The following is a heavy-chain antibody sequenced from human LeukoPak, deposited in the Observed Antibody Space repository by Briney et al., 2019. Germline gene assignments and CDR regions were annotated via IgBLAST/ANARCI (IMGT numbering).Heavy chain of an antibody. CDR2: IYTSGST. Sequence: PSETLSLTCTVSGGSISSYYWTWIRQPAGKGLEWIGRIYTSGSTNFNPSLKSRVSISLDTSQNQFSLKVSTVTAADTAVYYCAREGAARNFDYWGQGILVTVS. V-gene: IGHV4-4*07. CDR1: GGSISSYY. D-gene: IGHD6-6*01. CDR3: AREGAARNFDY. J-gene: IGHJ4*02.